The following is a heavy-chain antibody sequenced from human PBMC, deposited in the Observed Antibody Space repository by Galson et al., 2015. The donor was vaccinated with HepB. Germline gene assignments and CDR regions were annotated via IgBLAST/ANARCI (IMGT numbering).Heavy chain of an antibody. J-gene: IGHJ4*02. Sequence: SVKVSCKASGGTFSTHTMNWVRQAPGQGLEWMGGITPLFGTAKYAQKFQGRVTITADESTSTVYMELTSLRFEDTALYYCAREGIATSTNPVDYWGQGTLVTVSS. CDR2: ITPLFGTA. CDR1: GGTFSTHT. V-gene: IGHV1-69*13. CDR3: AREGIATSTNPVDY. D-gene: IGHD6-13*01.